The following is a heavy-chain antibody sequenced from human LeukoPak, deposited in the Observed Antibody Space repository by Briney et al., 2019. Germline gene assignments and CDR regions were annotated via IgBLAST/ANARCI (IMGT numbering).Heavy chain of an antibody. CDR3: ARGSRSCSSTSCYYRYYFDY. J-gene: IGHJ4*02. Sequence: ASVKVSCKASGYTFTGYYMHWVRQAPGQGLEWMGWINPNSGGTNYAQKFQGRVTMTRDTSISTAYMELSRLRSDDTAVYYCARGSRSCSSTSCYYRYYFDYWGQGTLVTVSS. D-gene: IGHD2-2*01. CDR2: INPNSGGT. CDR1: GYTFTGYY. V-gene: IGHV1-2*02.